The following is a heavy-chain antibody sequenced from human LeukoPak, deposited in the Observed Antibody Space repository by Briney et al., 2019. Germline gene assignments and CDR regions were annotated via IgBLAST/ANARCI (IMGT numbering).Heavy chain of an antibody. CDR3: ARVESEYRRGYYYYYMDV. V-gene: IGHV4-34*01. Sequence: PSETLSLTCAVYGGSFSGYYWSWIRQPPGKGLEWIGEINHSGSTNYNPSLKSRVTISVDTSKNQFSLKLSSVTAADTAVYYCARVESEYRRGYYYYYMDVWGKGTTVTVSS. CDR1: GGSFSGYY. CDR2: INHSGST. D-gene: IGHD1-1*01. J-gene: IGHJ6*03.